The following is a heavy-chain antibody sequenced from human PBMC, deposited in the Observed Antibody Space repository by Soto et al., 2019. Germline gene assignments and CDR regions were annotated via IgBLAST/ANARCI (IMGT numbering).Heavy chain of an antibody. CDR2: IRAYNGNT. Sequence: QVQLVQSGAEVKKPGASVKVSCKASGYTFTSYGISWVRQAPGQGLEWMGWIRAYNGNTNYAQKLQGRVTMTTDTSERTAHMELRSLRSDDTAVNYCARDLQTMDVWGQGTTVTVSS. J-gene: IGHJ6*02. CDR3: ARDLQTMDV. CDR1: GYTFTSYG. V-gene: IGHV1-18*01.